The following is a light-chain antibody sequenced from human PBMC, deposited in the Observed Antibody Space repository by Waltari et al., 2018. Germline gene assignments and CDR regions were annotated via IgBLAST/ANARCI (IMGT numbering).Light chain of an antibody. Sequence: QSILTQPTSVSGAPGQRVTISCTWSTSNIGAGYDVHWYQAFPRTAPKLHIYGNNKRPSGVPDRFSGSKSGSSASLAINGLQAEDEADYYCQSFDSNVRGGVVFGGGTKVTVL. CDR2: GNN. CDR1: TSNIGAGYD. V-gene: IGLV1-40*01. CDR3: QSFDSNVRGGVV. J-gene: IGLJ3*02.